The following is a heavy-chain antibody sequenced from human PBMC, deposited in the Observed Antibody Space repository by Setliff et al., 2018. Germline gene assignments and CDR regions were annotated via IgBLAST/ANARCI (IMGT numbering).Heavy chain of an antibody. CDR2: INPSGGSI. V-gene: IGHV1-46*01. CDR3: ARDRAIVVVTATGTLNY. Sequence: ASVKVSCKSSGYTFTSYYMHWVRQAPGQGLEWMGIINPSGGSISYAQKFQGRVTMTRDTSTSTVYMELSSLRSEDTAVYYCARDRAIVVVTATGTLNYWGQGTLVTVSS. D-gene: IGHD2-21*02. J-gene: IGHJ4*02. CDR1: GYTFTSYY.